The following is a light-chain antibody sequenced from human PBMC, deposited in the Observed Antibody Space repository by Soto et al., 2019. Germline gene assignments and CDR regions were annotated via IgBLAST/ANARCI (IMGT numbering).Light chain of an antibody. CDR3: QQYGSSPPYT. J-gene: IGKJ2*01. V-gene: IGKV3-20*01. CDR2: GAS. CDR1: QSISSSY. Sequence: ENVLTQSPGTLSLSPGERATLSCRASQSISSSYLAWYQQKPGQAPKLLIYGASNRATGIPDRFSGSGSGTDFTLTISRLEPEAFAVYYCQQYGSSPPYTFGQGTKLEIK.